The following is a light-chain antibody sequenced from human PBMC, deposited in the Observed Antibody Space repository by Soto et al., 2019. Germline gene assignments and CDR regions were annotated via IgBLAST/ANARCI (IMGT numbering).Light chain of an antibody. V-gene: IGKV1-5*03. CDR1: QTISSW. Sequence: DIQMTQSPSTLSGPVGDRVTVTCRASQTISSWLAWYQQKPGKAPKLLIYKASTLKSGVPSRFSGSGSGTEFTLTISSLQPDDFATYYCQHYNSYPLTFGGGTKVDI. J-gene: IGKJ4*01. CDR2: KAS. CDR3: QHYNSYPLT.